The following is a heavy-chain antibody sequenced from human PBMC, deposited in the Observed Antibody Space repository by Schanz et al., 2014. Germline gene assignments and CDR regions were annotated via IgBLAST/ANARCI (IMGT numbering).Heavy chain of an antibody. Sequence: QVHLVQSGAEVKKPGSSVKVSCKASGGTFSSFGINWVRQAPGQGLEWMGRIIPILGIANYAQKFQGRVTITADRSTSTAYMELSSLRSEDTAVYYCARGYGDSPTDFWGQGTILTVSS. D-gene: IGHD4-17*01. CDR1: GGTFSSFG. CDR3: ARGYGDSPTDF. J-gene: IGHJ3*01. CDR2: IIPILGIA. V-gene: IGHV1-69*04.